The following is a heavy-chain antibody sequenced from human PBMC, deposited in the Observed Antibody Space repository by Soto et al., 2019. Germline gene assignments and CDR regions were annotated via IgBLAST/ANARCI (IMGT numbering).Heavy chain of an antibody. Sequence: QVTLKESGPVLVKPTETLTLTCTVSGFSLSNARMGVSWIRQPPGKALEWLAHIFSNDEKSYSTSLKSRLTISKDTSKSQVVLTMTNMDPVDTATYYCARETYYDFWSGYYYWYFDLGGRGTLVTVSS. D-gene: IGHD3-3*01. CDR3: ARETYYDFWSGYYYWYFDL. J-gene: IGHJ2*01. CDR2: IFSNDEK. CDR1: GFSLSNARMG. V-gene: IGHV2-26*01.